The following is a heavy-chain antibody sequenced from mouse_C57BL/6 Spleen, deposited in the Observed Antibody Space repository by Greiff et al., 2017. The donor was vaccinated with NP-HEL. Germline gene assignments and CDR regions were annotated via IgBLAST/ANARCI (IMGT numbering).Heavy chain of an antibody. Sequence: EVKLQESGGGLVQPKGSLKLSCAASGFSFNTYAMNWVRQAPGKGLEWVARIRSKSNNYATYYADSVKDRFTISRDDSESMLYLQMNNLKTEDTAMYYCVRQRTPYWYFDVWGTGTTVTVSS. J-gene: IGHJ1*03. CDR3: VRQRTPYWYFDV. CDR2: IRSKSNNYAT. V-gene: IGHV10-1*01. CDR1: GFSFNTYA.